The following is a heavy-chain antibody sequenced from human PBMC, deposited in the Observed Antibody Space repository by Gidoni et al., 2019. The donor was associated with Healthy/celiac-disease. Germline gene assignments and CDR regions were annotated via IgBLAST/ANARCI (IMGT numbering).Heavy chain of an antibody. CDR2: ISGSGGST. CDR1: FSSYA. V-gene: IGHV3-23*01. CDR3: AKPTIEQWLVDTYYFDY. Sequence: FSSYAMSWVRQAPGKGLEWVSAISGSGGSTYYADSVKGRFTISRDNSKNTLYLQMNSLRAEDTAVYYCAKPTIEQWLVDTYYFDYWGQGTLVTVSS. D-gene: IGHD6-19*01. J-gene: IGHJ4*02.